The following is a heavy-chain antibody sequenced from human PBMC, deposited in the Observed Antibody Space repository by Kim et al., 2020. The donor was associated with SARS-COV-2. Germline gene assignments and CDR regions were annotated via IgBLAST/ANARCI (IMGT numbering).Heavy chain of an antibody. CDR2: IYYSGTT. Sequence: SETLSLTCSVSGDSVTNSNYYWSWIRQPPEEGLEWIGYIYYSGTTNYNPSLNSRVTISLDTSKNHCSLKLTSLTAADTAMYYCARVDYLGWFDSWGRGTLVTVSS. CDR3: ARVDYLGWFDS. V-gene: IGHV4-61*03. D-gene: IGHD4-17*01. J-gene: IGHJ5*01. CDR1: GDSVTNSNYY.